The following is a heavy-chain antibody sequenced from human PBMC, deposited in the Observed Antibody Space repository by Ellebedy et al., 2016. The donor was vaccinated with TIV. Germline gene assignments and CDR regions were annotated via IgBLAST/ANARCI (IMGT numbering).Heavy chain of an antibody. CDR1: GFIFSSYS. V-gene: IGHV3-21*01. D-gene: IGHD3-22*01. Sequence: GESLKISCAASGFIFSSYSMNWVRQAPGKGLEWVSSISSSSSYIYYADSVKGRFTISRDNAKNSLYLQMNSLRAEDKAVYYCARAIISYDRSGYYPNYYHYGMDVWGQGTTVTVSS. CDR3: ARAIISYDRSGYYPNYYHYGMDV. J-gene: IGHJ6*02. CDR2: ISSSSSYI.